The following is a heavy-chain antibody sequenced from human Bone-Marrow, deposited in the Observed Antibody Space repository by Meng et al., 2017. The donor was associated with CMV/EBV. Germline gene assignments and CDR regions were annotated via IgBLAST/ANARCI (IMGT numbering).Heavy chain of an antibody. J-gene: IGHJ3*02. CDR1: GFTFSSYW. D-gene: IGHD3-16*01. CDR3: ARVPYDWEAFDI. CDR2: IDSDGSTT. V-gene: IGHV3-74*01. Sequence: GESLKISCAAPGFTFSSYWMHWVRQAPGKGLVWVSRIDSDGSTTNYADSAKGRFTISRDNAKNTLYLQMSSLRAEDTAVYYCARVPYDWEAFDIWGQGTMVTVSS.